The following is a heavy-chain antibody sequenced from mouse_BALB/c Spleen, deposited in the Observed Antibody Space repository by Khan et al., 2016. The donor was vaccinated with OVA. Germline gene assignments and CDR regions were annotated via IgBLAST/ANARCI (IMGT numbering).Heavy chain of an antibody. J-gene: IGHJ2*01. V-gene: IGHV1S135*01. CDR2: IDPYNGGT. CDR3: ALIYYYGTGFDF. Sequence: EVQLQQSGPELVKPGTSVKVSCKASDYSFTDYNMFWVKQSLGKSLEWIGYIDPYNGGTNYNQKFEGKATLSVEKSSSTAFMHLNSLTAEDSAVYYCALIYYYGTGFDFWVQGTTRTVSS. CDR1: DYSFTDYN. D-gene: IGHD1-1*01.